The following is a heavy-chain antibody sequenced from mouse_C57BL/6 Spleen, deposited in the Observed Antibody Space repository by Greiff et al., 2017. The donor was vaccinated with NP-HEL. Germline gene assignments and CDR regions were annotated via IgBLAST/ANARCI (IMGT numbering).Heavy chain of an antibody. J-gene: IGHJ3*01. CDR2: IYPRDGST. CDR1: GYTFTSYD. V-gene: IGHV1-85*01. Sequence: QVQLQQSGPELVKPGASVKLSCKASGYTFTSYDINWVKQRPGQGLEWIGWIYPRDGSTKYNEKFKGKATLTVDTSSITAYMELHSLTSEDSAVYFCSRSEDYGYPLRFAYWGQGTLVTVSA. D-gene: IGHD2-2*01. CDR3: SRSEDYGYPLRFAY.